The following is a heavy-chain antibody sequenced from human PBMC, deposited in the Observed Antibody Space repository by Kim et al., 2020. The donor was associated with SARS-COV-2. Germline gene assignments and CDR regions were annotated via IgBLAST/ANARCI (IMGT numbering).Heavy chain of an antibody. D-gene: IGHD3-22*01. CDR1: GFTFGDYA. J-gene: IGHJ4*02. V-gene: IGHV3-9*01. CDR2: ISWNSGSI. CDR3: AKEAPNYYDSSGEPFDY. Sequence: GGSLRLSCAASGFTFGDYAMHWVRQAPGKGLEWVSGISWNSGSIGYADSVKGRFTISRDNAKNSLYLQMNSLRAEDTALYYCAKEAPNYYDSSGEPFDYWGQGTLVTVSS.